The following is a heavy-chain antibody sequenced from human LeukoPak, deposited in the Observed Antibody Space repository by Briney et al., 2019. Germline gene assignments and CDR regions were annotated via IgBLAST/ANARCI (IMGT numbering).Heavy chain of an antibody. J-gene: IGHJ4*02. V-gene: IGHV3-23*01. CDR1: GFTFSKDG. D-gene: IGHD1-26*01. Sequence: GGSLRLSCAASGFTFSKDGMSWVRQAPGKGLEWVSTVNDNGANTHYADSVKGRFTISRDNSRNTLLLEVNSLRVDDTALYYCTKGDGGYYPIDNWGQGTLVIVSS. CDR3: TKGDGGYYPIDN. CDR2: VNDNGANT.